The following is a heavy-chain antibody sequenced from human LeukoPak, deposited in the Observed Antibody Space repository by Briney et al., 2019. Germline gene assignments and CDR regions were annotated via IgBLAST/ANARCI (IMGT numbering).Heavy chain of an antibody. V-gene: IGHV1-2*02. J-gene: IGHJ6*03. CDR2: INPHSGGT. CDR3: ARPHYYYYYMDV. CDR1: GYTFTDYF. Sequence: HWASVKVSCKASGYTFTDYFMHWVRQAPGQGLEWMGWINPHSGGTNYAQKFQGRVTMTRDTSISTAYVELNRLRSDDTAVYYCARPHYYYYYMDVWGTGTTVTVSS.